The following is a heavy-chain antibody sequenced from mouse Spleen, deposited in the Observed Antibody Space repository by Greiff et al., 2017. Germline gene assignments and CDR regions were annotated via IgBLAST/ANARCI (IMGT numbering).Heavy chain of an antibody. CDR2: INPSNGGT. D-gene: IGHD5-1-1*01. CDR3: TRRTHTLYFDV. Sequence: VKLMESGPELVKPGASVKISCKASGYAFSSSWMNWVKQRPGQGLEWIGEINPSNGGTNFNEKFKSKATLTVDKSSSTAYMQLSSLTSEDSAVYYCTRRTHTLYFDVWGAGTTVTVSS. CDR1: GYAFSSSW. V-gene: IGHV1-82*01. J-gene: IGHJ1*01.